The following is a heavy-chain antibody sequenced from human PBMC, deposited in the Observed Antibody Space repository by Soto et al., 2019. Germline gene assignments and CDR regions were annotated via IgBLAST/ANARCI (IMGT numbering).Heavy chain of an antibody. D-gene: IGHD3-16*01. CDR1: GGSVSSGSYY. V-gene: IGHV4-61*01. Sequence: SETLSLTCTVSGGSVSSGSYYWSWIRQPPGKGMEWIGYIYYSGSTNYNPSLKSRVAISVDTSKNQFSLKLSSVTAADTAVYYCARVCLNWFDPWGQGTLVTVSS. CDR3: ARVCLNWFDP. CDR2: IYYSGST. J-gene: IGHJ5*02.